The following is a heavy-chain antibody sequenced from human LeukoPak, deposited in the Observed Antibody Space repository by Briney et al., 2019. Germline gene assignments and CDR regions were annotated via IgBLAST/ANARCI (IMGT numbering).Heavy chain of an antibody. CDR3: SRVYCSITSCYFYFDH. D-gene: IGHD2-2*01. CDR1: GFTFCDYA. J-gene: IGHJ4*02. V-gene: IGHV3-49*03. Sequence: TGGSLRLSYTASGFTFCDYAMSWFRQAPGKGLEWVGSIRSKPHGGTTDYAASVKGRFTISRDDSKNIAYLQMNSLKTEDTAVFHCSRVYCSITSCYFYFDHWGQGTLVTVSS. CDR2: IRSKPHGGTT.